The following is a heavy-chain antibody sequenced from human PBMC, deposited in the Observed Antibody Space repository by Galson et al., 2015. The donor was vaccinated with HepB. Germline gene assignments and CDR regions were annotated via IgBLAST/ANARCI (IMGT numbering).Heavy chain of an antibody. J-gene: IGHJ6*02. Sequence: SLRLSCAASGFTFNNYVMSWVRQVPGKGLEWVSSISDGVGTTYYGDSVKGRFTMSRDNSRTTLYLQMNSLRVEDTAIYYCAKEGILRWSYGMDVWGQGTTVSVSS. V-gene: IGHV3-23*01. D-gene: IGHD3-10*01. CDR2: ISDGVGTT. CDR3: AKEGILRWSYGMDV. CDR1: GFTFNNYV.